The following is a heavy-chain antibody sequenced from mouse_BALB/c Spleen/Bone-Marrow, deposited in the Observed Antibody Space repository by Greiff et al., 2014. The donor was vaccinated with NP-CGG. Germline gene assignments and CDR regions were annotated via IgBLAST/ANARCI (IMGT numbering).Heavy chain of an antibody. V-gene: IGHV1-84*02. CDR1: GYTFTDYY. Sequence: QVQLKESGSELVKPGASVKISCKASGYTFTDYYINWVKQKPGQGLEWIGWIYPGSGNTKYNEKFKGKATLTVDTSSSTAYMQLSSLTSEDTAVYFCARILYWYFDVWGAGTTVTVSS. CDR2: IYPGSGNT. J-gene: IGHJ1*01. CDR3: ARILYWYFDV.